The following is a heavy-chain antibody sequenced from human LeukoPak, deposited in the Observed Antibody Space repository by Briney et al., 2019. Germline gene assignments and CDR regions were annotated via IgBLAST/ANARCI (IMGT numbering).Heavy chain of an antibody. V-gene: IGHV3-73*01. CDR3: TRLGVAYCGGDCFSSDSTFDY. J-gene: IGHJ4*02. Sequence: LPGGSLRLSCAASGFTFSGSSMHWVRQASGKGLEWIGRIRSRTNNYATLYAASVKGRFTISRDDSKNTAYLQLDSLKTEDTAMYYCTRLGVAYCGGDCFSSDSTFDYWGQGALVTVSS. CDR1: GFTFSGSS. D-gene: IGHD2-21*02. CDR2: IRSRTNNYAT.